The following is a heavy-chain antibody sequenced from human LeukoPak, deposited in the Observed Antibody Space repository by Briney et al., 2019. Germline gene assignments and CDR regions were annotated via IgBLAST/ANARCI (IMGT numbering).Heavy chain of an antibody. CDR3: AREALTMVRGAMDYNWFDP. CDR2: IYYSGST. D-gene: IGHD3-10*01. CDR1: GGSISSSSYY. V-gene: IGHV4-39*07. Sequence: SETLSLTCTVSGGSISSSSYYWGWIRQPPGKGLEWIGSIYYSGSTYYNPSLKSRVTISIDTSKNQFSLKLSSVTAADTAVYYCAREALTMVRGAMDYNWFDPWGQGTLVTVSS. J-gene: IGHJ5*02.